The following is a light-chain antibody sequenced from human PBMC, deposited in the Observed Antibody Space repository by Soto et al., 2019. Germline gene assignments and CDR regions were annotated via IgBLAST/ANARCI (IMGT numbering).Light chain of an antibody. J-gene: IGLJ2*01. CDR2: DVS. Sequence: QSVLTQPASVSGSPGQSITISCTGTSSDVGGYNYVSWYQQHTGKAPKLMIYDVSNRPSGVSNRFSGSKSGNTASLTISGLQAEYEADYYCSSYTSSSTLVFGGGTKLTVL. CDR1: SSDVGGYNY. CDR3: SSYTSSSTLV. V-gene: IGLV2-14*01.